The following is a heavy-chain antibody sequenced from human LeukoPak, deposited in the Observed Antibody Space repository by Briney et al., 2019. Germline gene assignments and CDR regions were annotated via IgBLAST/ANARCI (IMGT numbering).Heavy chain of an antibody. J-gene: IGHJ4*02. D-gene: IGHD6-19*01. CDR1: GFSVSSNY. V-gene: IGHV3-66*01. CDR3: VKSYSGWTGNS. Sequence: GGSQRLFCAASGFSVSSNYMSWVPQAPGKRLESVSDIYGGGSTHYADSGKSRFTISRDNSKNTLSLQMNSLRDEDTAVYYCVKSYSGWTGNSWGQGTLVTVSS. CDR2: IYGGGST.